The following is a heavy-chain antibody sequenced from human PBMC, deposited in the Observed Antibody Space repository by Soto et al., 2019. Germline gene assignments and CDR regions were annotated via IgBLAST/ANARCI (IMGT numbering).Heavy chain of an antibody. CDR3: ARDGRYNWNDVWFDP. J-gene: IGHJ5*02. V-gene: IGHV3-11*01. CDR1: GFTFSDYY. CDR2: ISSSGSTI. D-gene: IGHD1-1*01. Sequence: PGGSLRLSCAASGFTFSDYYMSWIRQAPGKGLEWVSYISSSGSTIYYADSVKGRFTISRDNAKNSLYLQMNSLRAEDTAVYYCARDGRYNWNDVWFDPWGQGTLVTVSS.